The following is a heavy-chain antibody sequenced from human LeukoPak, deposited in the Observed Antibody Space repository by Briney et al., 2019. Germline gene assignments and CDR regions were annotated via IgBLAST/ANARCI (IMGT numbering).Heavy chain of an antibody. D-gene: IGHD6-13*01. Sequence: PGRSLILSCAASGFTFRRYGIHWVRQAPGKGLEWVAVISYDGSDKYYADSVKGRFTISRDNSKNTLSLQMNSLRTEDTAVYYCARPVISSWYLLVFDYWGQGSLVTVSS. CDR1: GFTFRRYG. CDR3: ARPVISSWYLLVFDY. CDR2: ISYDGSDK. J-gene: IGHJ4*02. V-gene: IGHV3-30*03.